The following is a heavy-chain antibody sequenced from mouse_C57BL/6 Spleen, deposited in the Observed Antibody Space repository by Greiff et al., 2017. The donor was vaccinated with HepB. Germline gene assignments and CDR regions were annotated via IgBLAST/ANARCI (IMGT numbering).Heavy chain of an antibody. D-gene: IGHD1-1*01. Sequence: VQVVESGPELVKPGASVKISCKASGYAFSSSWMNWVKQRPGKGLEWIGRIYPGDGDTNYNGKFKGKATLTADKSSSTAYMQLSSLTSEDSAVYFCARSYGSSYIDYWGQGTTLTVSS. V-gene: IGHV1-82*01. CDR1: GYAFSSSW. CDR2: IYPGDGDT. CDR3: ARSYGSSYIDY. J-gene: IGHJ2*01.